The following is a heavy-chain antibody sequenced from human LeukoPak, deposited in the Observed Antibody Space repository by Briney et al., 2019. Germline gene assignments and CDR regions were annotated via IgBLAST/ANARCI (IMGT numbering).Heavy chain of an antibody. CDR2: IYYCGST. Sequence: SSETLSLTCAVSGYSISSGYYWGWIRPPPGGGLEWCGSIYYCGSTYYNPSLKTRVTISVDTSKNQFSLKLSSVTAADTAVYYCARQYYDILTGYDLPLDYYYYMDVWGKGTTVTVSS. J-gene: IGHJ6*03. CDR1: GYSISSGYY. CDR3: ARQYYDILTGYDLPLDYYYYMDV. V-gene: IGHV4-38-2*01. D-gene: IGHD3-9*01.